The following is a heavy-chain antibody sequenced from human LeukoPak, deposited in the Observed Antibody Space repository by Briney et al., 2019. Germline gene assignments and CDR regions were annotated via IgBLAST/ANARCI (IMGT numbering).Heavy chain of an antibody. J-gene: IGHJ4*02. CDR2: INPNSGGT. D-gene: IGHD6-19*01. CDR3: ASTEYSSGWASYK. CDR1: GYTFTGYY. Sequence: ASVKVSCKASGYTFTGYYMHWVRQAPGQGLERMGWINPNSGGTNYAQKFQGRVTMTRDTSISTAYMELSRLRSDDTAVYYCASTEYSSGWASYKWGQGTLVTVSS. V-gene: IGHV1-2*02.